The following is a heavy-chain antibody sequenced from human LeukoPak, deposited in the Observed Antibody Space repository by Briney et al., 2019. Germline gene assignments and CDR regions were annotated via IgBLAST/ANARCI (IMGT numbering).Heavy chain of an antibody. J-gene: IGHJ4*02. CDR2: INQDGSQK. V-gene: IGHV3-7*01. Sequence: PGGSLRLSCAGSGFTFSSHWIGWVRQAPGKGLEWVAHINQDGSQKYYVDSVEGRFAISRDNAKNSLYLQMNSLRAEDTAVYYCARDYYGSGSYPAPYYWGQGTLVTVSS. D-gene: IGHD3-10*01. CDR3: ARDYYGSGSYPAPYY. CDR1: GFTFSSHW.